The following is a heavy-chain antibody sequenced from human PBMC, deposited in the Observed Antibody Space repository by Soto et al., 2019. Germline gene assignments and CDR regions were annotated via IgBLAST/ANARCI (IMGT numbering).Heavy chain of an antibody. V-gene: IGHV3-30*18. CDR2: ISSDGSDK. CDR3: AKEPYDSTGFYYSFHH. J-gene: IGHJ4*02. D-gene: IGHD3-22*01. Sequence: QVQLVESGGGMVQPGRSLRLSCAASGFTFSSYGMHWVRQAPGKGLEWVAVISSDGSDKNYADSVKGRFSISRDNSRNTLFLQMNSLRPEDTAVFYCAKEPYDSTGFYYSFHHWGQGTLVTVSS. CDR1: GFTFSSYG.